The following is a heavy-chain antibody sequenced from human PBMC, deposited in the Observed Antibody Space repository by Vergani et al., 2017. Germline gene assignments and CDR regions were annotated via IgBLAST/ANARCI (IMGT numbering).Heavy chain of an antibody. CDR3: AKASRGAAAGHFYYYYYGMDV. V-gene: IGHV3-9*01. Sequence: EVQLVESGGGLVQPGRSLRLSCAASGFTFDDYAMHWVRQAPGKGLEWVSGISWNIGSIGYADSVKGRFTISRDNAKNSLYLQMNSLRAEDTALYYCAKASRGAAAGHFYYYYYGMDVWGQGTTVTVSS. J-gene: IGHJ6*02. D-gene: IGHD6-13*01. CDR1: GFTFDDYA. CDR2: ISWNIGSI.